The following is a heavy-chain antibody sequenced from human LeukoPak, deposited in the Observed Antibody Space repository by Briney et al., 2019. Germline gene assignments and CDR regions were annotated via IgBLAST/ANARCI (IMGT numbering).Heavy chain of an antibody. Sequence: ASVKVSCKASGGTFSSYAISWVRQAPGEGLEWMGTIIPILGIVNYAQKFQGRVTITADKSTSTAYMELSSLRSEDTAVYYCARGPDYGGKTPQGLYYYYYMDVWGKGTTVTVSS. D-gene: IGHD4-23*01. J-gene: IGHJ6*03. CDR3: ARGPDYGGKTPQGLYYYYYMDV. CDR1: GGTFSSYA. CDR2: IIPILGIV. V-gene: IGHV1-69*04.